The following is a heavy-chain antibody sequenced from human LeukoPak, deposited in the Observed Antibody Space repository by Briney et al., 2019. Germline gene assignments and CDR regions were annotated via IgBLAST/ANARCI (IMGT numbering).Heavy chain of an antibody. CDR1: GFTFSSYS. J-gene: IGHJ3*02. D-gene: IGHD3-22*01. CDR2: ISSSSSYI. V-gene: IGHV3-21*01. Sequence: GGSLRLSCAVSGFTFSSYSMNWVRQAPGKGLEWVSSISSSSSYIYYADSVKGRFTISRDNARKSLYLQMNSLRAEDTAVYYCARESQSAYYFDSSGYEDAFDIWGQGTMVTVSS. CDR3: ARESQSAYYFDSSGYEDAFDI.